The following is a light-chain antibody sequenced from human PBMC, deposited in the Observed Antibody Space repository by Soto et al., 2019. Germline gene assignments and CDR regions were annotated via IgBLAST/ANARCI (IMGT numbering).Light chain of an antibody. Sequence: IKMSQSPATLSATVGDRVTITCRASQGISSWLAWYQQKPGKAPKLLIYDASSLESGVPSRFSGSGSGTEFTLTISSLQPDDFATYYCQQYNSYSGTFGQGTKV. CDR2: DAS. J-gene: IGKJ1*01. V-gene: IGKV1-5*01. CDR3: QQYNSYSGT. CDR1: QGISSW.